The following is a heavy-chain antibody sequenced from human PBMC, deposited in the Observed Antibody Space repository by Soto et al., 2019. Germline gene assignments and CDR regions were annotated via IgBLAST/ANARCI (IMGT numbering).Heavy chain of an antibody. Sequence: GASVKVSCKASGYTFTSYSMHWVRQAPGQGLEWMGIINPSGGSTTYAQKFQGRVTMTRDTSTSTVFMELSSLRFEDTAVYYCASSTYYYDSSGSYWGQGTLVTVSS. D-gene: IGHD3-22*01. J-gene: IGHJ4*02. V-gene: IGHV1-46*03. CDR3: ASSTYYYDSSGSY. CDR1: GYTFTSYS. CDR2: INPSGGST.